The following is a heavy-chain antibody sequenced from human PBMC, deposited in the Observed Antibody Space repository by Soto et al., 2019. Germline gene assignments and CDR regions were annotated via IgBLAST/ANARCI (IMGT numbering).Heavy chain of an antibody. CDR1: GGSISSGGYS. J-gene: IGHJ4*02. CDR2: IYHSGST. Sequence: PSETLSLTCAVSGGSISSGGYSWSWIRQPPGKGLEWIGYIYHSGSTYYNPSLKSRVTISVDTSKNQFSLKLSSVTAADTAVYYCARGGRYYGSGSHAVPRRPFDYWGQGTLVTVSS. D-gene: IGHD3-10*01. CDR3: ARGGRYYGSGSHAVPRRPFDY. V-gene: IGHV4-30-2*01.